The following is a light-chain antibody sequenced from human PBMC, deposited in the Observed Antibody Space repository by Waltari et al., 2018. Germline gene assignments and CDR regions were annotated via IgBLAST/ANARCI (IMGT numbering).Light chain of an antibody. CDR1: QGITSW. V-gene: IGKV1-12*01. J-gene: IGKJ5*01. CDR2: TAS. Sequence: DIQMTQSPSSVSASVGHRVAIPCRASQGITSWLAWYQQKPGKAPNLLIYTASNLQSGVPSRFSGSGSGTNFTLTISSLQPEDFATYYCQQANTFPVTFGQGTRLEIK. CDR3: QQANTFPVT.